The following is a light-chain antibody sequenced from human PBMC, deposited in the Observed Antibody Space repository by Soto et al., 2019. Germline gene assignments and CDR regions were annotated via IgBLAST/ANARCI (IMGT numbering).Light chain of an antibody. Sequence: QSVLTQPASVSGSPGQSITISCTGTSSDVGGYKYVSWYQQRPGKAPQLIIYEVSNRPSGISNRFSGSKSGNTASLTISGLQAEDEADYYCSSYSSSSTLYVFGSGTKDTVL. CDR1: SSDVGGYKY. CDR2: EVS. V-gene: IGLV2-14*01. CDR3: SSYSSSSTLYV. J-gene: IGLJ1*01.